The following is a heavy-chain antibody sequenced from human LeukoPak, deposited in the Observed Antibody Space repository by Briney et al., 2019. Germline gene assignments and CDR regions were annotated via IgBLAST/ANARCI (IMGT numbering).Heavy chain of an antibody. CDR3: ARLGTVTDPTYYYGMDV. CDR1: GGSIKNYY. Sequence: SETLSLTCTVSGGSIKNYYWTWIRQPPGKGLEWVGSIYYSGSTYYNPSLKSRVTISVDTSKNQFSLKLSSVTAADTAVYYCARLGTVTDPTYYYGMDVWGQGTTVTVSS. J-gene: IGHJ6*02. CDR2: IYYSGST. D-gene: IGHD4-17*01. V-gene: IGHV4-59*05.